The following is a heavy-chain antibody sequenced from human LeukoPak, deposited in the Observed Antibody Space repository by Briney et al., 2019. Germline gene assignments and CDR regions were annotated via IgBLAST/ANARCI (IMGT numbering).Heavy chain of an antibody. CDR3: AKDQGIFGVIHDAFDI. D-gene: IGHD3-3*01. CDR2: ISGSGGST. J-gene: IGHJ3*02. Sequence: GGSLRLSCAASGFTFSSYAMSWVRQAPGKGLEWVSAISGSGGSTYYADSVKGRFTISRDNSKNTLYLQMNSLRAEDTAVYYCAKDQGIFGVIHDAFDIWGQGTMVTVSS. CDR1: GFTFSSYA. V-gene: IGHV3-23*01.